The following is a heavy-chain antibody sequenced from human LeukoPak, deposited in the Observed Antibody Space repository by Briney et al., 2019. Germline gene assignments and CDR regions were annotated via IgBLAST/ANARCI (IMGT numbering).Heavy chain of an antibody. CDR3: ARGGGLDV. J-gene: IGHJ6*02. D-gene: IGHD3-16*01. V-gene: IGHV3-7*03. CDR2: INHNGNVN. Sequence: PGGSLRLSCAASGFTLSSYGMSWARQAQGKGREWVASINHNGNVNYYVDSVKGRFTISRDNAKNSLYLQMSNLRAEDTAVYFCARGGGLDVWGQGATVTVSS. CDR1: GFTLSSYG.